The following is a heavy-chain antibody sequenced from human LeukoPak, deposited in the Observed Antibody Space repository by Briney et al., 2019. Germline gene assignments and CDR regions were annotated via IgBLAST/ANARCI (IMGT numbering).Heavy chain of an antibody. Sequence: ASVKVSCKASGYTFTGYYMHWVRQAPGQGLEWMGWINPNSGGTNYAQKFQGRVTMTRDTSISTAYMELSRLRSDDTAVYYCARGNREHVVVVAADFDYWGQGTLVTVSS. CDR1: GYTFTGYY. J-gene: IGHJ4*02. V-gene: IGHV1-2*02. CDR2: INPNSGGT. D-gene: IGHD2-15*01. CDR3: ARGNREHVVVVAADFDY.